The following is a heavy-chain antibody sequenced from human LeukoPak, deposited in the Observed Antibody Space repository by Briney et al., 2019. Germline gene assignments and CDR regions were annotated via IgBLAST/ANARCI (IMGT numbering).Heavy chain of an antibody. D-gene: IGHD3-3*01. J-gene: IGHJ4*02. CDR2: ISSGSGYI. CDR1: GFAFSNHS. V-gene: IGHV3-21*01. Sequence: GGSLRLSCAASGFAFSNHSMNWVRQAPGKGLEWVSSISSGSGYIYYADSVKGRFTISRDNAKNSLYLQMNSLRAEDTAVYYCARSGADFWSGYYKPYPDYWGQGTLVTVSS. CDR3: ARSGADFWSGYYKPYPDY.